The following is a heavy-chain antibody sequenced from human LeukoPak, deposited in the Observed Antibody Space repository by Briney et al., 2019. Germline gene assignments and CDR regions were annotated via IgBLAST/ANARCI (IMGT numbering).Heavy chain of an antibody. J-gene: IGHJ3*02. CDR1: GGSISSSSYY. D-gene: IGHD2-2*01. Sequence: SETLSLTCTVSGGSISSSSYYWGWIRQPPGKGLEWIGSIYYSGSTYYNPSLKSRVTISVDTSKNQFSLNLSSVTAADTAVYYCARLRRYCSSTSCYFRETNAFDIWGQGTMVTVCS. CDR2: IYYSGST. CDR3: ARLRRYCSSTSCYFRETNAFDI. V-gene: IGHV4-39*01.